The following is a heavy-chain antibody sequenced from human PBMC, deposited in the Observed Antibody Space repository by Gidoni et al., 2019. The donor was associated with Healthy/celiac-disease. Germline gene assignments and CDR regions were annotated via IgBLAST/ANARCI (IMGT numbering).Heavy chain of an antibody. Sequence: EVQLLESGGGLVQPGGSLRFPCAASGFTFSSNAMSWVRQAPGKGLEWVSAISGSGGSTYYADSVKGRFTISRDNSKNTLYLQMNSLRAEDTAVYYCAKDLIRLRAGYFDLWGRGTLVTVSS. V-gene: IGHV3-23*01. CDR3: AKDLIRLRAGYFDL. CDR2: ISGSGGST. D-gene: IGHD3-16*01. J-gene: IGHJ2*01. CDR1: GFTFSSNA.